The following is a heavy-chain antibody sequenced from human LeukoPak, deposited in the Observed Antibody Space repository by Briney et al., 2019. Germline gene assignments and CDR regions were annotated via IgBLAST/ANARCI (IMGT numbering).Heavy chain of an antibody. J-gene: IGHJ4*02. CDR3: AKNYYDSSGLFDY. D-gene: IGHD3-22*01. CDR2: ISSSSSYI. Sequence: GGSLRLSCVVSGFTVSSKYMTWVRQAPGKGLEWVSSISSSSSYIYYADSVKGRFTISRDNAKNSLHLQMNSLRAEDTAVYYCAKNYYDSSGLFDYWGQGTLVIVSS. CDR1: GFTVSSKY. V-gene: IGHV3-21*01.